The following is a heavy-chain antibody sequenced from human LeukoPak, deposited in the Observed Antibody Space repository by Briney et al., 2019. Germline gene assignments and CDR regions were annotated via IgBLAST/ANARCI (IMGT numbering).Heavy chain of an antibody. CDR3: ARDQAGSYPNWFDP. CDR1: GGTFSSYA. CDR2: IIPIFGTA. V-gene: IGHV1-69*13. Sequence: AASVKVSCKASGGTFSSYAISWVRQAPGQGLEWMGGIIPIFGTANYAQKFQGRVTITADESTSTAYMELSSLRSGDTAVYYCARDQAGSYPNWFDPWGQGTLVTVSS. D-gene: IGHD1-26*01. J-gene: IGHJ5*02.